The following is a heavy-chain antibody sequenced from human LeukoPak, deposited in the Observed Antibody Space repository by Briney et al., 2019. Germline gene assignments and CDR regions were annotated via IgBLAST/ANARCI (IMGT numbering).Heavy chain of an antibody. CDR3: ARLNGDGFDI. D-gene: IGHD2-8*01. J-gene: IGHJ3*02. V-gene: IGHV4-4*07. Sequence: SETLSLTCTVSGDSLDDHFLSWIRQPAGKGLEWIGRIYTGGSRNYAPSLRSRVTMSIDTSKKTLSLKLNTVTGADTAVYYCARLNGDGFDIWGQGAKVTVSS. CDR2: IYTGGSR. CDR1: GDSLDDHF.